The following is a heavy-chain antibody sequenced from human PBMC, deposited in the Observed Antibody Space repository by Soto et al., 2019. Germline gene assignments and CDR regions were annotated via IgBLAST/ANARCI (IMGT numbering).Heavy chain of an antibody. CDR2: IKEDGSEK. V-gene: IGHV3-7*04. CDR1: GFSFSNYW. Sequence: EVQLVDSGGGLVQPGGSLRLSCAASGFSFSNYWMSWVRQAPGKGLEWVANIKEDGSEKYYVDSVKGRFTVSRDNAENTLYLQMSRLRVEDTAVYYCARVAHYYDTSAYRWFDSWSQGTLVTVSS. CDR3: ARVAHYYDTSAYRWFDS. J-gene: IGHJ5*01. D-gene: IGHD3-22*01.